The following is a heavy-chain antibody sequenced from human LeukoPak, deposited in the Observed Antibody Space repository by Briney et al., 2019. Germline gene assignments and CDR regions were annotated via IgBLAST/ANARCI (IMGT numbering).Heavy chain of an antibody. Sequence: SETLSLTCVVYGESFSGYYWTWIRQPPGKGLEWIGEIIDTGSTKYNSSLKSRVTISVDTSKNEFSLKLSSVTAADTAVYYCARTTMVRGTYYMDVWGKGTTVTVSS. V-gene: IGHV4-34*12. CDR1: GESFSGYY. D-gene: IGHD3-10*01. CDR2: IIDTGST. CDR3: ARTTMVRGTYYMDV. J-gene: IGHJ6*03.